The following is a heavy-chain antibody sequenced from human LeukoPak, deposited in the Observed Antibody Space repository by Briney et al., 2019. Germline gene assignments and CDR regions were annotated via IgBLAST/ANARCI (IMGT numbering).Heavy chain of an antibody. D-gene: IGHD1-26*01. J-gene: IGHJ4*02. CDR1: GFTFDVYA. Sequence: GGSLRLSCAASGFTFDVYAMHWVRQAPGKGLEWVSGISWNSGSIGYADSVKGRFTISRDNAKNSPYLQMNSLRAEDTALYYCAKDSSSGSYQLQYFDYWGQGTLVTVSS. CDR3: AKDSSSGSYQLQYFDY. CDR2: ISWNSGSI. V-gene: IGHV3-9*01.